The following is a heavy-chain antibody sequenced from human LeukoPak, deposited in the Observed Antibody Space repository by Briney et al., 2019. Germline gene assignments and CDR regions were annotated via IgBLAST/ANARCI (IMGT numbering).Heavy chain of an antibody. V-gene: IGHV4-38-2*02. J-gene: IGHJ5*02. CDR3: ARGYCSGGSCYRVRWFDP. Sequence: PSETLSLTCTVSGYSISSGYYWGWIRQPPGKGLEWIGSIYHSGSTYYNPSLKSRVTISVDTSKNQFSLKLSSVTAADTAVYYCARGYCSGGSCYRVRWFDPWGQGTLVTVSS. CDR2: IYHSGST. CDR1: GYSISSGYY. D-gene: IGHD2-15*01.